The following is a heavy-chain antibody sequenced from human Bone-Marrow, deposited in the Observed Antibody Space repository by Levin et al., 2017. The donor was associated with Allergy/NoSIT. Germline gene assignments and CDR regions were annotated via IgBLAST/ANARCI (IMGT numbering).Heavy chain of an antibody. CDR1: GFTFDDYA. CDR2: ISWDSGHV. CDR3: AKGWVELRYYLDF. J-gene: IGHJ4*02. D-gene: IGHD1-26*01. Sequence: GGSLRLSCTASGFTFDDYAMHWVRLAPGKGLEWVSGISWDSGHVGYVDSVKGRFTISRDNAKNTLYLQMNSLRPEDTALYYCAKGWVELRYYLDFWGQGTLVTVSS. V-gene: IGHV3-9*01.